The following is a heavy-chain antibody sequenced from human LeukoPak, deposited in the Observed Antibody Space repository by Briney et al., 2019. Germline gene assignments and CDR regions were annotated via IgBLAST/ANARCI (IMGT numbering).Heavy chain of an antibody. CDR1: GYTFTGYY. V-gene: IGHV1-2*02. Sequence: GASVKVSCKASGYTFTGYYMHWVRQAPGQGLEWMGWINPKSGGTNYAQKFQGRVTMTRDTSISTAYMELSRLRSDDTAVYYCARDSGTTGEVKFDPWGQGTLVTVSS. CDR2: INPKSGGT. J-gene: IGHJ5*02. D-gene: IGHD3-10*01. CDR3: ARDSGTTGEVKFDP.